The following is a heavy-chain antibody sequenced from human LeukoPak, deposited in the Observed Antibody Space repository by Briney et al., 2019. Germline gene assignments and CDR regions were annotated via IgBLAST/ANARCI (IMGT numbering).Heavy chain of an antibody. CDR3: ARGPESYYYMDV. CDR2: INHSGST. J-gene: IGHJ6*03. Sequence: SETLSLTCAVYGGSFSGYYCSWIRQPPGKGLEWIGEINHSGSTNYNPSLKSRVTISVDTSKNQFSLKLSSVTAADTAVYYCARGPESYYYMDVWGKGTTVTVSS. V-gene: IGHV4-34*01. CDR1: GGSFSGYY.